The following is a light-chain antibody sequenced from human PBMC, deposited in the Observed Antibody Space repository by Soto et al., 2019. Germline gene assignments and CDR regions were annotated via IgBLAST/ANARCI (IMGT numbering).Light chain of an antibody. Sequence: DIQMTQSPSSLSASVGDRVTITCRASLRINTYLNWYQQKLVKAPKILIYAVSTLQSGVPSRFSGSGSGTEFTLTISSLQPEDVATCYCQLSYNWHRGLTFRGWTKVDIX. CDR3: QLSYNWHRGLT. J-gene: IGKJ4*01. V-gene: IGKV1-39*01. CDR2: AVS. CDR1: LRINTY.